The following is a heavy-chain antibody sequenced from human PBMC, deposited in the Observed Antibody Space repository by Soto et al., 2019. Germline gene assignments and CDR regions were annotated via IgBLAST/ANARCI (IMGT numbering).Heavy chain of an antibody. CDR2: IIPIFGTA. V-gene: IGHV1-69*13. CDR3: ARKIXVTTSPEGDYYYYGMDV. D-gene: IGHD4-17*01. Sequence: ASVKVSCKASGGTFSSYAISWVRQAPGQGLEWMGGIIPIFGTANYAQKFQGRVTITADESTSTAYMELSSLRSEDTAVYYCARKIXVTTSPEGDYYYYGMDVWGQGTTVTVSS. CDR1: GGTFSSYA. J-gene: IGHJ6*02.